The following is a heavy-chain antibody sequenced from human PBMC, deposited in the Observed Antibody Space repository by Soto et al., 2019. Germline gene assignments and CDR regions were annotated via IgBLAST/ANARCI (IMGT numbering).Heavy chain of an antibody. Sequence: ASETLSLTCAVYGGSFSGYYWSWIRQPPGKGLGWIGEINHSGSTNYNPSLKSRVTISVDTSKNQFSLKLSSVTAADTAVYYCARGDGGTTVTTRYYFDYWGQGTLVTVSS. D-gene: IGHD4-17*01. CDR1: GGSFSGYY. CDR3: ARGDGGTTVTTRYYFDY. J-gene: IGHJ4*02. V-gene: IGHV4-34*01. CDR2: INHSGST.